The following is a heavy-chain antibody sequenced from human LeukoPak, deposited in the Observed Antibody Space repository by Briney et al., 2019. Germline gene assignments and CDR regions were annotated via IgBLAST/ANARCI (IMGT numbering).Heavy chain of an antibody. CDR1: GFTFSSYA. V-gene: IGHV3-23*01. CDR3: AKEGGPSDAFDI. J-gene: IGHJ3*02. Sequence: PGGSLRLSCAASGFTFSSYAMSWVRQAPGRGLEWVSAISGSGGSTYYADSVKGRFTISRDNSKNTLYLQMNSLRAEDTAAYYCAKEGGPSDAFDIWDQGTMVTVSS. CDR2: ISGSGGST.